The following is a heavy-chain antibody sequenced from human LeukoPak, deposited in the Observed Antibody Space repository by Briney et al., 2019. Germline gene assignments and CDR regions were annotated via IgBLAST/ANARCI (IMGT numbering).Heavy chain of an antibody. CDR2: ISSSGSTI. CDR3: ARDRSFGYYYDSSGYYPLDY. CDR1: GFTFSDYH. J-gene: IGHJ4*02. V-gene: IGHV3-11*01. Sequence: GGSLRLSCAASGFTFSDYHMSWIRQAPGKGLEWVSYISSSGSTIYYADSVKGRFTISRDNAKNSLYLQMNSLRAEDTAVYYCARDRSFGYYYDSSGYYPLDYWGQGTLVTVSS. D-gene: IGHD3-22*01.